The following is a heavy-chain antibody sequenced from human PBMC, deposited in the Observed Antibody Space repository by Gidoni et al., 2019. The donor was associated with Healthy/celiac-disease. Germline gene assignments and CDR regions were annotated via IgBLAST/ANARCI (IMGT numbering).Heavy chain of an antibody. V-gene: IGHV4-4*07. CDR2: IYTSGST. D-gene: IGHD3-16*01. J-gene: IGHJ5*02. CDR3: ARAADRTTFNWFDP. CDR1: GGSISSYY. Sequence: QVQLQESGPGLVKPSETLSLTCTVSGGSISSYYWNWIRQPAGKGLEWIGRIYTSGSTNYNPSLKSRVTMSVDTSKNQFSLKLSSVTAADTAVYYCARAADRTTFNWFDPWGQGTLVTVSS.